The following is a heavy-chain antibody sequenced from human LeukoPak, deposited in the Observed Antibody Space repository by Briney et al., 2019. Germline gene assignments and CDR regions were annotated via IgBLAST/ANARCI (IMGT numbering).Heavy chain of an antibody. CDR3: ARDQGRIQLWLVY. CDR1: GVTFSSFW. J-gene: IGHJ4*02. D-gene: IGHD5-18*01. V-gene: IGHV3-7*01. Sequence: GGSLRLSCAASGVTFSSFWMSWVRQAPGKGLEWVANIKEDGSEKYYVDSVKGRFTISRDNAKNSLYLQMNSLRAEDTAVYYCARDQGRIQLWLVYWGQGTLVIVSS. CDR2: IKEDGSEK.